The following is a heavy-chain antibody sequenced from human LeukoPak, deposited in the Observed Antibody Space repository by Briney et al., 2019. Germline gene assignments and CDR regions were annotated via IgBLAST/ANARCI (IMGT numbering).Heavy chain of an antibody. J-gene: IGHJ4*02. CDR3: AKSVSSGYYVDY. V-gene: IGHV3-23*01. CDR2: ISGSGGST. CDR1: GFTFSSCA. Sequence: GGSLRLSCTASGFTFSSCAMSWVRQAPGKGLEWVSAISGSGGSTYYADSVKGRFTISRDNSKNTLYLQMNSLRAEDTAVYYCAKSVSSGYYVDYWGQGTLVTVSS. D-gene: IGHD3-22*01.